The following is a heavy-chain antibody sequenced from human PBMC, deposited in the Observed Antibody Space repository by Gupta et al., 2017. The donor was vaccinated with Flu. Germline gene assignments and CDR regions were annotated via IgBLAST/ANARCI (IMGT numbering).Heavy chain of an antibody. Sequence: EVQLVESGGGLVQPGGSLNLSCAASGFIFSGSSLHWVRQASGKGLEWVGLIRSSANSSATTYAASVKGRFTISRDDSKNTAYLKMNSLKTEDTAVYYCTRRCYSGNSGVDFWGQGTLVTVSS. CDR1: GFIFSGSS. V-gene: IGHV3-73*02. CDR2: IRSSANSSAT. J-gene: IGHJ4*02. CDR3: TRRCYSGNSGVDF. D-gene: IGHD4-23*01.